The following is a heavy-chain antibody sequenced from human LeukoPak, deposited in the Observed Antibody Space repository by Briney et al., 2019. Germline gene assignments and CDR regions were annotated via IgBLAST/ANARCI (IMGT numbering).Heavy chain of an antibody. CDR2: INWNGGST. Sequence: PGGSLRLSCAASGFTFDDYGMSWVRQAPGKGLEWVSGINWNGGSTGYADSVKGRFTISRDNAKNSLYLQMNSLRAEDTAVYYCASGGLEYYYDSSGYPFDYWGQGTLVTVSS. V-gene: IGHV3-20*04. CDR1: GFTFDDYG. CDR3: ASGGLEYYYDSSGYPFDY. D-gene: IGHD3-22*01. J-gene: IGHJ4*02.